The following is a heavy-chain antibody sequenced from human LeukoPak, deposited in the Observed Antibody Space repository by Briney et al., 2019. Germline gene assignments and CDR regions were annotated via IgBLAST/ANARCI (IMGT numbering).Heavy chain of an antibody. Sequence: GGSLRLSCAASGFTFSSYGMHWVRQAPGKGLEWVAVISYDGSNKYYADSVKGRFTISRDNSKNTLYLQMNSLRAEDTAVYYCVVVVPADSYFDYWGQGTLVTVSS. D-gene: IGHD2-2*01. CDR2: ISYDGSNK. V-gene: IGHV3-30*03. J-gene: IGHJ4*02. CDR1: GFTFSSYG. CDR3: VVVVPADSYFDY.